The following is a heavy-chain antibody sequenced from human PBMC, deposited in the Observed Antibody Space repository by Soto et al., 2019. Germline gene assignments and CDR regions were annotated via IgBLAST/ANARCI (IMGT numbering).Heavy chain of an antibody. CDR3: VRESVASGPNYFDT. CDR1: GGTITSGRSS. D-gene: IGHD6-6*01. J-gene: IGHJ5*02. CDR2: IYHSGST. Sequence: QLQLQESGSGLVKPSQTLSLTCSVSGGTITSGRSSWNWIRQSPGKGLEWIAYIYHSGSTYYNPSSTSRVTTAVVRSENQFSVKLTSVTAADTAVYYCVRESVASGPNYFDTWGPGTLVTVSS. V-gene: IGHV4-30-2*06.